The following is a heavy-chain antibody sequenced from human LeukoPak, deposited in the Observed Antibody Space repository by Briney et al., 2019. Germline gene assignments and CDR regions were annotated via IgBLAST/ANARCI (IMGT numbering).Heavy chain of an antibody. CDR3: ARGEWFGELYYFDY. CDR2: INPNSGGT. V-gene: IGHV1-2*02. D-gene: IGHD3-10*01. J-gene: IGHJ4*02. Sequence: GASVKVSCKASGYTFTGYYMHWVRQAPGQGLEWMGWINPNSGGTNYAQKFQGRVTMTRDTSISTAYMELSRLRSDDTAVYYCARGEWFGELYYFDYWGQGTLVTVSS. CDR1: GYTFTGYY.